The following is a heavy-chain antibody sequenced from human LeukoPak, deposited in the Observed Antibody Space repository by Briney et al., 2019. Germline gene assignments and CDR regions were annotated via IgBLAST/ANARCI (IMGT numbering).Heavy chain of an antibody. CDR3: ARDAMTSVTTSPYYFDY. CDR1: GYTFTSYG. Sequence: ASVKVSCKASGYTFTSYGISWVRQAPGQGLEWMGWISAYNGNTSYAQKFQGRVTMTKDTSTSTVYMELSSLRSGDTAVFYCARDAMTSVTTSPYYFDYWGQGTLVTVSS. CDR2: ISAYNGNT. J-gene: IGHJ4*02. V-gene: IGHV1-18*01. D-gene: IGHD4-17*01.